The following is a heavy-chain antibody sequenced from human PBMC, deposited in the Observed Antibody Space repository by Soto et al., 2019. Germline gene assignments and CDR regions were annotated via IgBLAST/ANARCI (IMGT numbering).Heavy chain of an antibody. CDR3: ARKAGGTRAYRY. CDR2: IIPIFGTA. V-gene: IGHV1-69*06. J-gene: IGHJ4*02. Sequence: SVKVSCKASGGTFSSYAISWVRQAPGQGLEWMGGIIPIFGTANYAQKFQGRVTITAEKSTSTAYMELSSLRSDDTAVYYCARKAGGTRAYRYWGQGTLVTVSS. CDR1: GGTFSSYA. D-gene: IGHD2-2*01.